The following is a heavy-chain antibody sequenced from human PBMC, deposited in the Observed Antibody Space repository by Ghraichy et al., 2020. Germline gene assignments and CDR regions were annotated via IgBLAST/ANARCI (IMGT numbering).Heavy chain of an antibody. CDR1: GGSISTNNW. Sequence: SETLSLTCAVSGGSISTNNWWTWVRQPPGKGLEWIGEIHHNGGTNYNPSLKSRVTMSVDKPKNQFSLKVTSVSAADTAVYYCATIDYSSVWLLQNQNDFWGQGTLVTVSS. J-gene: IGHJ4*02. V-gene: IGHV4-4*02. D-gene: IGHD6-19*01. CDR3: ATIDYSSVWLLQNQNDF. CDR2: IHHNGGT.